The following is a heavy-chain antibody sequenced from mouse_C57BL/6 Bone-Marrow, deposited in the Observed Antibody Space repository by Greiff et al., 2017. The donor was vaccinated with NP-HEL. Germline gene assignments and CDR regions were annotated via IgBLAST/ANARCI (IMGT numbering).Heavy chain of an antibody. CDR1: GYAFSSSW. J-gene: IGHJ4*01. Sequence: QVQLQQSGPELVKPGASVKISCKASGYAFSSSWMNWVKQRPGKGLEWIGRIYPGDGDTNYNGKFKGKATLTADKSSSTAYMQLSSLTSEDSAVYFCARGKLGRTRDFLDYWGQGTSVTVSS. D-gene: IGHD4-1*01. CDR3: ARGKLGRTRDFLDY. V-gene: IGHV1-82*01. CDR2: IYPGDGDT.